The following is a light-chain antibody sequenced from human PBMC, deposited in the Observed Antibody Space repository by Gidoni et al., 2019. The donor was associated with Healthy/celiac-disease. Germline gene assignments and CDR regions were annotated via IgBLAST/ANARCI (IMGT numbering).Light chain of an antibody. CDR3: QQYGSSPMCX. V-gene: IGKV3-20*01. CDR2: GAS. J-gene: IGKJ2*04. Sequence: EIVLTQSPGTLSLSPGERATLSCRASQSVSSSYLAWYQQKPGQAPRLLIYGASSRATGIPDRFSGSGSGTDFTLTISRLEPEDFAVYYCQQYGSSPMCXFXQGTKLEIK. CDR1: QSVSSSY.